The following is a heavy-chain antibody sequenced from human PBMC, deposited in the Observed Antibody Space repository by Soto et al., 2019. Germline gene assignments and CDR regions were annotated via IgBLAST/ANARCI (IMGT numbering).Heavy chain of an antibody. CDR3: ARPYYYDSSGYHRVGAFDI. D-gene: IGHD3-22*01. Sequence: GGSLRLSCAASGFTFSSYAMHWVRQAPGKGLEWVAVISYDGSNKYYADSVKGRFTISRDNSKNTLYLQMNSLRAEDTAVYYCARPYYYDSSGYHRVGAFDIWGQGTMVTVS. CDR1: GFTFSSYA. CDR2: ISYDGSNK. J-gene: IGHJ3*02. V-gene: IGHV3-30-3*01.